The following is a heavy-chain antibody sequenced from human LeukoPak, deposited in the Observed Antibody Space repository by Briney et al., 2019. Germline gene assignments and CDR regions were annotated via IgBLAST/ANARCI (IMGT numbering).Heavy chain of an antibody. Sequence: PGGSLRLPCAASGFNFHSYGMHWVRQAPGKGLDWVAFVRYDGSIQYYADSVKGRFAISRDNSKDTVSLQMNSLRPEDTAVYYCGKGSSTSACPDYWGQGTLVTVSS. J-gene: IGHJ4*02. V-gene: IGHV3-30*02. CDR3: GKGSSTSACPDY. CDR1: GFNFHSYG. D-gene: IGHD6-19*01. CDR2: VRYDGSIQ.